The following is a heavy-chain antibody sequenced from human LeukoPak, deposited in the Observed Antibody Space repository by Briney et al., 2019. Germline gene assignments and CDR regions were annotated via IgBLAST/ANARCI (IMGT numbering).Heavy chain of an antibody. D-gene: IGHD1-26*01. J-gene: IGHJ4*02. V-gene: IGHV3-30*02. CDR2: IRYDGSNK. Sequence: GGSLRLSCAASGFTFSSYGMHWVRQAPGKGLEWVAFIRYDGSNKYYADSVKGRFTISRDNSKNTLYLQMNSLRAEDTAVYYCAKNMGATDYYFDYWGQGTLVTVSS. CDR1: GFTFSSYG. CDR3: AKNMGATDYYFDY.